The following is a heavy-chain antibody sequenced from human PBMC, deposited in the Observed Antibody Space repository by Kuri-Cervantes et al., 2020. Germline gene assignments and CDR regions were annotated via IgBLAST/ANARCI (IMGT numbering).Heavy chain of an antibody. CDR2: INPNSGGT. CDR3: ARVGSYDFWSGNDYYYYYYMDV. J-gene: IGHJ6*03. D-gene: IGHD3-3*01. Sequence: ASVKVSCKASGYTFTGYYMHWVRQAPGQGLEWMGWINPNSGGTNYAQKFQGWVTMTRDTSISTAYMELSSLRSEDTAVYYCARVGSYDFWSGNDYYYYYYMDVWGKGTTVTVSS. CDR1: GYTFTGYY. V-gene: IGHV1-2*04.